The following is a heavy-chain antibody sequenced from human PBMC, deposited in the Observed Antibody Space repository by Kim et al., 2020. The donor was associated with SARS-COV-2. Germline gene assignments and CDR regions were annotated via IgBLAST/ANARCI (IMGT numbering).Heavy chain of an antibody. CDR1: GGSISSHY. D-gene: IGHD2-2*02. V-gene: IGHV4-59*11. CDR2: IYNSGST. Sequence: SETLSLTCIVSGGSISSHYWSWIRMPPGKGLEWIGNIYNSGSTNYNPSLKSRVTISVDTSKNQFSLKLSSVTAADTAVYYCARAIAKNWFDPWGQGTLGT. J-gene: IGHJ5*02. CDR3: ARAIAKNWFDP.